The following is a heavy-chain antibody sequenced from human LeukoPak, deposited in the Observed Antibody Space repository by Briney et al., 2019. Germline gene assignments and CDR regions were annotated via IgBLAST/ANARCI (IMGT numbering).Heavy chain of an antibody. D-gene: IGHD3-10*01. V-gene: IGHV3-48*01. J-gene: IGHJ4*02. CDR1: GFTFSSYS. CDR3: ARDNVGNFDY. Sequence: GGSLRLSCAASGFTFSSYSMNWVRQAPGKGPEWVSYISSSSSTIYYADSVKGRFTISRDNAKNSLYLQMNSLRAEDTAVYYCARDNVGNFDYWGQGTLVTVSS. CDR2: ISSSSSTI.